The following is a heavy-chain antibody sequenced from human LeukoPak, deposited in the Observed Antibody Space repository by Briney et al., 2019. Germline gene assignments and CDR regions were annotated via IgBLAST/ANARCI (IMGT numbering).Heavy chain of an antibody. CDR2: IYYSGST. CDR1: GGSISDSSYY. V-gene: IGHV4-39*07. D-gene: IGHD4-11*01. J-gene: IGHJ6*03. Sequence: PSETLSLTCTVSGGSISDSSYYWGWIRQPPGKGLEWIGSIYYSGSTYYNPSLKSRVTMSVDTSKNQFSLKLSSVTAADTAVYYCARSPTLNTVTTTYYYYYYMDVWGKGTTVTVSS. CDR3: ARSPTLNTVTTTYYYYYYMDV.